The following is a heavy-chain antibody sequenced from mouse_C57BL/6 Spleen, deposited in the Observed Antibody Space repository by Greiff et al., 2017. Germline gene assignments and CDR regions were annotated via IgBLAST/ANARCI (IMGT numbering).Heavy chain of an antibody. V-gene: IGHV5-4*01. D-gene: IGHD2-1*01. Sequence: EVQRVESGGGLVKPGGSLKLSCAASGFTFSSYAMSWVRQTPEKRLEWVATISDGGSYTYYPDNVKGRFTISRDNAKNNLYLQMSHLKSEDTAMYYCARDRDYYGNLYYAMDYWGQGTSVTVSS. CDR2: ISDGGSYT. J-gene: IGHJ4*01. CDR1: GFTFSSYA. CDR3: ARDRDYYGNLYYAMDY.